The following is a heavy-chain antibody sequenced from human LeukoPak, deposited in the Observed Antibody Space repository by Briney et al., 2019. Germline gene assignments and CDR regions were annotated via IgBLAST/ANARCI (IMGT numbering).Heavy chain of an antibody. V-gene: IGHV4-34*01. CDR1: GGSFSGYY. Sequence: SETLSLTCAVYGGSFSGYYWSWIRQPPGKGLEWIGSIYYSGSTYYNPSLKSRVTISVDTSKNQFSLKLSSVTAADTAVYYCARTMVRGVIIAFDIWGQGTMVTVSS. J-gene: IGHJ3*02. CDR2: IYYSGST. D-gene: IGHD3-10*01. CDR3: ARTMVRGVIIAFDI.